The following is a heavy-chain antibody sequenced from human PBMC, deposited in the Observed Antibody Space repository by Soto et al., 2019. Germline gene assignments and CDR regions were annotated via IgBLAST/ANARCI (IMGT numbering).Heavy chain of an antibody. CDR2: INPSGGST. CDR3: ARDSERITMIVVVTAFDY. D-gene: IGHD3-22*01. CDR1: GYTFTSYY. J-gene: IGHJ4*02. V-gene: IGHV1-46*01. Sequence: GASVKVSCKASGYTFTSYYMHWVRQAPGQGLEWMGIINPSGGSTSYAQKFQGRVTMTRDTSTSTVYMELSSLRSEDTAVYYCARDSERITMIVVVTAFDYWGQGTLVTVSS.